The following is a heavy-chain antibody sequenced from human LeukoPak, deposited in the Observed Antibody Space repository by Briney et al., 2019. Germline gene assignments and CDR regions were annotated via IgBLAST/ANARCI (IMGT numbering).Heavy chain of an antibody. CDR2: IYYSGST. J-gene: IGHJ5*02. Sequence: SETLSLTCTVSGGSISSGDYHWSWIRQPPGKGLEWIGYIYYSGSTYYNPSLKSRVTISVDTSKNQFSLKLSSVTAADTAVYYCARAYRYGDYDVWWFDPWGQGTLVTVSS. CDR3: ARAYRYGDYDVWWFDP. V-gene: IGHV4-30-4*01. D-gene: IGHD4-17*01. CDR1: GGSISSGDYH.